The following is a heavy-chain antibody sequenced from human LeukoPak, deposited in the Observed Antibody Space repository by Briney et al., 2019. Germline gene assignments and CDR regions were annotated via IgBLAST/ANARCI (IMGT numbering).Heavy chain of an antibody. Sequence: SETLSLTCTVSGGSISSYYWSWIRQPAGKGLEWIGRIYTSGSTNYNPSLKSRVTMSVDTSKNQFSLKLSSVTAADTAVYYCARGPARVAVAGSYFDYWGQGTLVTVSS. CDR2: IYTSGST. J-gene: IGHJ4*02. V-gene: IGHV4-4*07. D-gene: IGHD6-19*01. CDR1: GGSISSYY. CDR3: ARGPARVAVAGSYFDY.